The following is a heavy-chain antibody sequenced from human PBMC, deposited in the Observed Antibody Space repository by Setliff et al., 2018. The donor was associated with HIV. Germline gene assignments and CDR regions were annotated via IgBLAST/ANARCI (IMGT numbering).Heavy chain of an antibody. V-gene: IGHV1-69*13. CDR2: IIPIFGTA. J-gene: IGHJ5*02. D-gene: IGHD6-13*01. CDR3: ARDQPTVYYTSWYDSGEYNWFDP. CDR1: GGTFSNYG. Sequence: GASVKVSCKAYGGTFSNYGISWVRQAPGQGLEWMGGIIPIFGTANYAQKFKGRVTITADASTSTAYMELSSLSSEDTAVYYCARDQPTVYYTSWYDSGEYNWFDPWGQGTLVTVSS.